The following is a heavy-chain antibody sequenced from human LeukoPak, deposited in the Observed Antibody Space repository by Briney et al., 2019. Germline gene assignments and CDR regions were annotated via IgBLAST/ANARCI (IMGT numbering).Heavy chain of an antibody. CDR2: MYHCGNT. Sequence: SETLSLTCTVSGYSISSGYYWGWIRPPPGKGLEWIGTMYHCGNTYYNPSLKSRVTISVDTSKNQFSLKLSSVTAADTAVYYCARGIIRSYGAFDIWGQGTMVTVSS. V-gene: IGHV4-38-2*02. D-gene: IGHD1-26*01. CDR3: ARGIIRSYGAFDI. J-gene: IGHJ3*02. CDR1: GYSISSGYY.